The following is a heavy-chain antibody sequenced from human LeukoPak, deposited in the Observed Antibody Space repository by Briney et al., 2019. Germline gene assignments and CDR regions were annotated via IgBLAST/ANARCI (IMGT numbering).Heavy chain of an antibody. V-gene: IGHV1-2*06. Sequence: GASVKVSCXASGYTFTGYYIHWVRQAPGQGLEWMGRINPNTGGTNYEQKFQGRVTMIRDTSISTAYMELGRLTSDDTAVYYCARDLGFGDYVHYWGQGTLVTVSS. CDR3: ARDLGFGDYVHY. D-gene: IGHD3-10*01. CDR1: GYTFTGYY. CDR2: INPNTGGT. J-gene: IGHJ4*02.